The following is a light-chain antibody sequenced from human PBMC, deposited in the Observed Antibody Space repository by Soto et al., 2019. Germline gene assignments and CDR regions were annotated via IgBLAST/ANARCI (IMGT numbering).Light chain of an antibody. Sequence: QSALTQPASVSGSPGQSITISCTGTSSDVGSYNLVSWYQQHPGKAPKLMIYEGSKRPSGVSNRFAGSKSGNTASLTISGLQDEDEADYYCCSYAGSSTFHVVFGGGTQLTVL. CDR3: CSYAGSSTFHVV. CDR1: SSDVGSYNL. CDR2: EGS. V-gene: IGLV2-23*03. J-gene: IGLJ2*01.